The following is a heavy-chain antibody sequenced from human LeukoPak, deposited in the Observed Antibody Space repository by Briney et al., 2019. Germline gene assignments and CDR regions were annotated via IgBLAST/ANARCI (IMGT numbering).Heavy chain of an antibody. J-gene: IGHJ3*02. V-gene: IGHV3-21*04. D-gene: IGHD6-19*01. CDR3: ARAGYSSGWYEEAAFDI. CDR2: ISSSSTYI. CDR1: GFTFSSYP. Sequence: GGSLRLSCAASGFTFSSYPMHWVRQAPGKGLEWVSSISSSSTYIYYVDSVKGRFTIFRDNAKNSLYLQMNSLRAEDTALYYCARAGYSSGWYEEAAFDIWGQGTMVTVSS.